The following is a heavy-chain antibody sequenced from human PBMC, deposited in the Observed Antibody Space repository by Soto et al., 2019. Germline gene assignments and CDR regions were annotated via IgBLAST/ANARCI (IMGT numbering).Heavy chain of an antibody. V-gene: IGHV4-34*02. J-gene: IGHJ6*02. CDR3: ARADRTLVTSYVLDV. CDR1: GGSFSGFY. D-gene: IGHD2-21*02. Sequence: QVQIQQWGAGLLKPSETLSLTCAVSGGSFSGFYWTWIRQPPGEGLEWIGEINHSGTINFNPSLRSRLTISLDSSKKHFSFKLTSLPAADAAVYYCARADRTLVTSYVLDVWGQGTTVTVSS. CDR2: INHSGTI.